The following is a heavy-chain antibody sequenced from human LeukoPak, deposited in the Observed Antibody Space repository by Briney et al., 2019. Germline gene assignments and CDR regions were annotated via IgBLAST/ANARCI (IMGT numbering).Heavy chain of an antibody. CDR1: GGTFSSYA. J-gene: IGHJ3*02. V-gene: IGHV1-69*05. CDR3: ARDKDGDGYNYEAFDI. D-gene: IGHD5-24*01. Sequence: GASVKVSCKASGGTFSSYAISWVRQAPGQGLEWMGGIIPIFGTANYAQKFQGRVTITTDESTSTAYMELSSLGSEDTAVYYCARDKDGDGYNYEAFDIWGQGTMVTVSS. CDR2: IIPIFGTA.